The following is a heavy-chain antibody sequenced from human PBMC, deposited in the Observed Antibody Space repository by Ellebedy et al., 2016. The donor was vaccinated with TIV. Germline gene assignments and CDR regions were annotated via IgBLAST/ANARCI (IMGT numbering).Heavy chain of an antibody. V-gene: IGHV4-59*12. CDR1: GGSISPYS. J-gene: IGHJ4*02. D-gene: IGHD1-26*01. Sequence: MPSETLSLTCTVSGGSISPYSWSWIRQPPGKGLEWIGYLHYSGGTNYSPSFKSRVTISVDTSKNQFSMNLRSVTAADTAVYYCARYETTSHKSRDFWGPGALVTVSS. CDR2: LHYSGGT. CDR3: ARYETTSHKSRDF.